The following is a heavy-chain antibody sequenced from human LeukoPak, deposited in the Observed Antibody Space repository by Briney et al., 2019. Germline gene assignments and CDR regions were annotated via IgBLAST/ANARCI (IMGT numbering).Heavy chain of an antibody. D-gene: IGHD2-21*02. V-gene: IGHV1-18*01. CDR3: ARGLSTVTPFIDH. CDR2: ITTYSGHT. CDR1: GYSFTNYD. J-gene: IGHJ5*02. Sequence: ASVKVSCKASGYSFTNYDISWVRQGPGQGLEWMGWITTYSGHTKYAQNFQGRVTMTTDTSTSTTYMELRSLTSDDTAVYYCARGLSTVTPFIDHWGQGTLVTVSS.